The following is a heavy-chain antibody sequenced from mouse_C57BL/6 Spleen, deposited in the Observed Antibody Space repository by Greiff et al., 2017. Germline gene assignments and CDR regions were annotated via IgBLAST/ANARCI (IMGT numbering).Heavy chain of an antibody. V-gene: IGHV1-50*01. CDR2: IDPSDSYT. Sequence: QVQLKQPGAELVKPGASVKLSCKASGYTFTSYWMQWVKQRPGQGLEWIGEIDPSDSYTNYNQKFKGKATLTVDTSSSTAYMQLSGLTSEDSAVYYCARAHGYPYWYFDVWGTGTTVTVSS. CDR1: GYTFTSYW. D-gene: IGHD2-2*01. J-gene: IGHJ1*03. CDR3: ARAHGYPYWYFDV.